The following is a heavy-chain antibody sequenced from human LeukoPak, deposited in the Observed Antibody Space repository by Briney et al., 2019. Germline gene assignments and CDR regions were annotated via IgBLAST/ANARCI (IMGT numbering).Heavy chain of an antibody. V-gene: IGHV3-49*04. Sequence: SGGSLRLSCAASGFAFGEYALSWVRQAPGKRPEWIGFIRSKLYGGAPEYAASVKGRFIFSRDDSKSIAYLQMDSLKIADTAVYYCARGGSDYFYYEHPSWGQGTLVIISS. J-gene: IGHJ5*02. D-gene: IGHD2/OR15-2a*01. CDR1: GFAFGEYA. CDR2: IRSKLYGGAP. CDR3: ARGGSDYFYYEHPS.